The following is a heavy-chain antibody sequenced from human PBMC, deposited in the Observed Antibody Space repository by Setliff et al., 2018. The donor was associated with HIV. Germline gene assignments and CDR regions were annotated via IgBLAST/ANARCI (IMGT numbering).Heavy chain of an antibody. Sequence: SVKVSCKASGGTFRRHEISWVRQAPGQGLEWMGGIVPILNTGNYAPKFQGRVTITADGSTSTAYMEVSRLRSEDTAVYYCARGGTNGAPGYYYMDDWGKGTTVTVSS. CDR2: IVPILNTG. CDR1: GGTFRRHE. D-gene: IGHD2-8*01. J-gene: IGHJ6*03. V-gene: IGHV1-69*13. CDR3: ARGGTNGAPGYYYMDD.